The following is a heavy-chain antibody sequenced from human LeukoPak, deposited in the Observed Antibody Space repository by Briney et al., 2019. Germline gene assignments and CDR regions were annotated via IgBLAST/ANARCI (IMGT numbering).Heavy chain of an antibody. Sequence: GGSLRLSCAASGFTFSSFWMTWVRQAPGKGLEWVAVISYDGSNKYYADSVKGRFTISRDNSKNTLYLQMNSLRAEDTAVYYCAKGNYGGKVLDYWGQGTLVTVSS. J-gene: IGHJ4*02. CDR1: GFTFSSFW. CDR2: ISYDGSNK. D-gene: IGHD4-23*01. CDR3: AKGNYGGKVLDY. V-gene: IGHV3-30*18.